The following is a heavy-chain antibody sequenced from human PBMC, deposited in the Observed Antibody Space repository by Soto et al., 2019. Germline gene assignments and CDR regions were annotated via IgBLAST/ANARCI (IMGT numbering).Heavy chain of an antibody. CDR3: ARDGVVVAATHYFDY. CDR2: ISTSSSYK. Sequence: EVQLVESGGGLVKPGGSLRLSCAAAGFTFSSYSMNWVRQAPGKGLEWVSSISTSSSYKYYADSVKGRFTISRDNAKNSMYLKMNSLSAEDTAVYYCARDGVVVAATHYFDYWGQGTLVTVSS. D-gene: IGHD2-15*01. J-gene: IGHJ4*02. CDR1: GFTFSSYS. V-gene: IGHV3-21*01.